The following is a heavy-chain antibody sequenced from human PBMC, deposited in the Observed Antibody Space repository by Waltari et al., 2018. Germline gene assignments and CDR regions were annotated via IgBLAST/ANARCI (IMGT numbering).Heavy chain of an antibody. D-gene: IGHD6-13*01. CDR2: ISSSSSYI. V-gene: IGHV3-21*01. CDR1: VLPSTAHG. J-gene: IGHJ1*01. CDR3: ARDLYSPLHQH. Sequence: EVQLVESGGGLVKPGGPLRLSCAASVLPSTAHGWIGSRQAPGKGLEWVSSISSSSSYIYYADPVKGRFTISRDNAKNSLYLQMNSLRAEDTAVYYCARDLYSPLHQHWGQGTLVTVSS.